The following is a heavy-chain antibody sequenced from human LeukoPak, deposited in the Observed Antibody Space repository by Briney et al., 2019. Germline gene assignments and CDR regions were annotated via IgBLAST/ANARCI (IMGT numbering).Heavy chain of an antibody. V-gene: IGHV3-53*01. CDR2: IYSGGST. CDR1: GFTFSNYW. CDR3: ARAKPKNMVRGLIMRRESRYYFDY. J-gene: IGHJ4*02. Sequence: GGSLRLSCAASGFTFSNYWMHWVRQAPGKGLEWVSVIYSGGSTYYADSVKGRFTISRDNSKNTLYLQMNSLRAEDTAVYYCARAKPKNMVRGLIMRRESRYYFDYWGQGTLVTVSS. D-gene: IGHD3-10*01.